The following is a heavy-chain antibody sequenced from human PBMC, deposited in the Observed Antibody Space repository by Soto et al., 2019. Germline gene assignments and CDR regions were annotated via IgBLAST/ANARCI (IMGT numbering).Heavy chain of an antibody. CDR2: IYYSGST. CDR3: ARDHRRNYGYPSYFDD. CDR1: GGSISSYY. V-gene: IGHV4-59*01. Sequence: SETLSLTCTVSGGSISSYYWSWIRQPPGKGLEWIGYIYYSGSTNYNPSLKSRVTISVDTSKNQFSLKLSSVTAADTAVYYCARDHRRNYGYPSYFDDWGHGTLVTV. J-gene: IGHJ4*01. D-gene: IGHD3-10*01.